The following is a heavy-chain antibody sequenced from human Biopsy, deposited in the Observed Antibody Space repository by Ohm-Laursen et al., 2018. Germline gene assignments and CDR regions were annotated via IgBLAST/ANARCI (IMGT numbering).Heavy chain of an antibody. D-gene: IGHD5-24*01. Sequence: GTLSLTCSVSGGTISNFYWSWIRQPAGKGLEWIGRIYSSGFTVYNPSLKSRVSMSIDTSKNQFSLRLSSVTAADTAVYYCASAGYNPDWNFDLWGRGTRVTVSS. CDR3: ASAGYNPDWNFDL. V-gene: IGHV4-4*07. CDR1: GGTISNFY. J-gene: IGHJ2*01. CDR2: IYSSGFT.